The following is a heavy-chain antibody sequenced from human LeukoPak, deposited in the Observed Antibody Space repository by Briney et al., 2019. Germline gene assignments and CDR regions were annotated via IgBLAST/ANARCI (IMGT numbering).Heavy chain of an antibody. J-gene: IGHJ4*02. V-gene: IGHV3-9*01. CDR2: ISWNSGSI. CDR3: TSPMVGATTPYY. Sequence: PGGSLRLSCAASGFTFDDYAMHWVRQAPGKGLEWVSGISWNSGSIGYADSVKGRFTISRDNAKNSLYLQMNSLKTEDTAVYYCTSPMVGATTPYYWGQGTLVTVSS. CDR1: GFTFDDYA. D-gene: IGHD1-26*01.